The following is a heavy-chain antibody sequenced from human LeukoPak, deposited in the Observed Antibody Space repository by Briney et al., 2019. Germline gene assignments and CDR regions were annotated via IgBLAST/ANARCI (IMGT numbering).Heavy chain of an antibody. Sequence: GGSLRLSCAASGFTFSNYAMSWVRQAPGKGLEWVSAISGSGGNTYYADSVKGRFTISRDNSKNALCLQLTSLRLEDTALYYCVKDLTGTWSFDYWGQGTLVTVSS. J-gene: IGHJ4*02. V-gene: IGHV3-23*01. CDR1: GFTFSNYA. CDR3: VKDLTGTWSFDY. D-gene: IGHD3-9*01. CDR2: ISGSGGNT.